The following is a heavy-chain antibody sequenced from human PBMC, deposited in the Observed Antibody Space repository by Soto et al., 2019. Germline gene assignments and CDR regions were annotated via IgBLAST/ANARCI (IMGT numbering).Heavy chain of an antibody. V-gene: IGHV4-31*01. D-gene: IGHD3-10*01. J-gene: IGHJ5*02. CDR3: ARQLLILELWFGSFDP. CDR1: GGSISSGGYY. Sequence: QVQLQESGPGLVKPSQTLSLTCTVSGGSISSGGYYWSWIRQHPGKGLEWIGYIYYSGSTYYNPSLTPPVTIPVDTPKNQFSLKLSSVTAADPAVYYCARQLLILELWFGSFDPLGQGTLVTVSS. CDR2: IYYSGST.